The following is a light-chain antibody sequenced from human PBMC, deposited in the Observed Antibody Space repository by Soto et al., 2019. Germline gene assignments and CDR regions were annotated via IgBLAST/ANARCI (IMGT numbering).Light chain of an antibody. Sequence: QSVLTQPPSVSAAPGQKVTISCSGSSSNIGNNYVSWYQHLPGTAPKLLIYDNNERPSGIPDRVSGSKSGTSATLGITGLQTGEEADYYCGTWDTSLCAVGFGGGTKLTVL. J-gene: IGLJ2*01. CDR2: DNN. CDR1: SSNIGNNY. CDR3: GTWDTSLCAVG. V-gene: IGLV1-51*01.